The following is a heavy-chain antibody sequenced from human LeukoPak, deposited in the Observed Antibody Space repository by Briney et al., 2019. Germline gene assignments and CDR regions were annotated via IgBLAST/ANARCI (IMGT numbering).Heavy chain of an antibody. D-gene: IGHD3-22*01. CDR2: IKSKSDGGTI. J-gene: IGHJ4*02. Sequence: PGGSLRLSCAASGFTFSNAWMTWVRQALGKGLEWVGRIKSKSDGGTIGYAAPVKGRFTISRDDSENTLYLQMNSLKTDDTAVYYCTTYDSSGYYPFAYWGQGTLVTVSS. CDR3: TTYDSSGYYPFAY. V-gene: IGHV3-15*01. CDR1: GFTFSNAW.